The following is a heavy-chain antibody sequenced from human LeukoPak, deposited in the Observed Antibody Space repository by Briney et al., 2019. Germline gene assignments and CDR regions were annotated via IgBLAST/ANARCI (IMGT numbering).Heavy chain of an antibody. CDR1: GFTFSSYS. D-gene: IGHD3-22*01. J-gene: IGHJ4*02. Sequence: PGGSLRLSSAASGFTFSSYSMNWVRQAPGKGLEWVAVVHHDGSERYYADSVKGRFTISRDNSKNTLYVQMDSLRVEDTAVYYCATGSGYYYDHWGQGTLVTVSS. CDR3: ATGSGYYYDH. V-gene: IGHV3-33*08. CDR2: VHHDGSER.